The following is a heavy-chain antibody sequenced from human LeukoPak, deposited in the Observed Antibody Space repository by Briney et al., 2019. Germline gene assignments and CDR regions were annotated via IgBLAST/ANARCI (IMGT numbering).Heavy chain of an antibody. CDR3: ASAPNYDSSGYKN. D-gene: IGHD3-22*01. Sequence: SETLSLTCTVSGGSISSSSYYWGWIRQPPGKGLEWIGSIYYSGSTYYNPSLKSRVTISVDTSKNQFSLKLSSVTAADTAVYYCASAPNYDSSGYKNWGQGTLVTVSS. J-gene: IGHJ4*02. V-gene: IGHV4-39*01. CDR2: IYYSGST. CDR1: GGSISSSSYY.